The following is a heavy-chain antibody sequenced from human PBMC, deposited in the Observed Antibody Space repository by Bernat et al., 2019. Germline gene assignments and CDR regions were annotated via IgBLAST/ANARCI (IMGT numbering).Heavy chain of an antibody. J-gene: IGHJ6*03. CDR1: GFTVSSNY. CDR3: ARVEQALVPAARRYYYYYMDV. CDR2: IYSGGST. V-gene: IGHV3-53*05. D-gene: IGHD2-2*01. Sequence: EVQLVETGGGLIQPGGSLRLSCAASGFTVSSNYMSWVRQAPGKGLEWVSVIYSGGSTYYADSVKGRFTISRDNSKNTLYLQMNSLRAEDTAVYYCARVEQALVPAARRYYYYYMDVWGKGTTVTVSS.